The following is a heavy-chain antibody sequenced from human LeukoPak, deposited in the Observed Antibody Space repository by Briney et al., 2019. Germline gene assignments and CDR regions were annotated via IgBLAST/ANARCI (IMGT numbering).Heavy chain of an antibody. J-gene: IGHJ5*02. Sequence: GGSLRLSCVASGLTFSTYTMNWIRQAPGKGLEWVSAISGSGGSTYYADSVKGRFTISRDNSKNTLYLQMNSLRAEDTAVYYCAKSLKYQLLFSWFDPWGQGTLVTVSS. CDR3: AKSLKYQLLFSWFDP. CDR2: ISGSGGST. V-gene: IGHV3-23*01. D-gene: IGHD2-2*01. CDR1: GLTFSTYT.